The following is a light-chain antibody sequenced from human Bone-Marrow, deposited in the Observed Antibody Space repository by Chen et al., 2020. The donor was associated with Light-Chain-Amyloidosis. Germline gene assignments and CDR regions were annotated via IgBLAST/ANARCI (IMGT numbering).Light chain of an antibody. J-gene: IGLJ1*01. CDR3: SSYTITNTLV. Sequence: QSALTQPASVSGSPGQSITISCTGTSSDVGGDNHVSWYQQYQDKAPKLMIYEVTNRPAWVPDRFSGAKSDNTASLTSSGLQTEDEADYFCSSYTITNTLVFGSGTRVTVL. V-gene: IGLV2-14*01. CDR1: SSDVGGDNH. CDR2: EVT.